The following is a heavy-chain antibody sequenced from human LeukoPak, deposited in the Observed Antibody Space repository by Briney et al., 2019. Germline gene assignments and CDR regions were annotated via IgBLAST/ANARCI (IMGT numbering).Heavy chain of an antibody. CDR3: AKDWGMATITHYFDY. J-gene: IGHJ4*02. D-gene: IGHD5-24*01. Sequence: PGGSLRLSCAASGFTFSSYAMSWVRQAPGKGLEWVSAISSSGGSTYYADSVKGRFTISRDNSKNKLYLQLNSLRAEDTAVYYCAKDWGMATITHYFDYWGQGTLVTVSS. CDR1: GFTFSSYA. V-gene: IGHV3-23*01. CDR2: ISSSGGST.